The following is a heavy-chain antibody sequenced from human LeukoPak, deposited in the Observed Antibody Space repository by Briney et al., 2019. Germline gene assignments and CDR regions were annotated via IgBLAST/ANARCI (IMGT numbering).Heavy chain of an antibody. Sequence: SVKVSCKASGGTFSSYAISWVRQAPGQGLEWMGGIIPIFGTANQAQKFQGRVTITTDESTSTAYMELSSLRSEDTAVYYCARSQVVPAAIRSYYYYMDVWGKGTTVTVSS. CDR3: ARSQVVPAAIRSYYYYMDV. V-gene: IGHV1-69*05. CDR2: IIPIFGTA. J-gene: IGHJ6*03. CDR1: GGTFSSYA. D-gene: IGHD2-2*02.